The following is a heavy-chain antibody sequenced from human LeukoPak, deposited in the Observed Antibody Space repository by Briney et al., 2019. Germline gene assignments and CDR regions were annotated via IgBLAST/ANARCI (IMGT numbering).Heavy chain of an antibody. V-gene: IGHV3-30*14. CDR3: ARGISGYYLDY. J-gene: IGHJ4*02. CDR1: GFTFSSYA. CDR2: ISYDGSNK. Sequence: EGFLRLSCAASGFTFSSYAMHWVRQAPGKGLEWVAVISYDGSNKYYADSVKGRFTISRDNSKNTLYLQMNSLRAEDTAVYYCARGISGYYLDYWGQGTLVTVSS. D-gene: IGHD3-22*01.